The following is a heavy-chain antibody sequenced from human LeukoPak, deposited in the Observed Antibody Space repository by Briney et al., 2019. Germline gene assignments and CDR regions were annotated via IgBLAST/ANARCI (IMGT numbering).Heavy chain of an antibody. V-gene: IGHV4-34*01. J-gene: IGHJ6*02. CDR1: GGSFSGYY. CDR3: ARPYNWNYDDYYYGMDV. Sequence: SETLSLTCAVYGGSFSGYYWSWIRQPPGKGLEWIGEINHSGSTNYNPSLKSRVTISVDTSKNQFSLKLSSVTAADTAVYYCARPYNWNYDDYYYGMDVWGQGTTVTVSS. CDR2: INHSGST. D-gene: IGHD1-7*01.